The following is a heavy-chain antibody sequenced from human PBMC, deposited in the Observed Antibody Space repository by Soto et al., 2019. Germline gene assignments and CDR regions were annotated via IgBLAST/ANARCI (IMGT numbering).Heavy chain of an antibody. J-gene: IGHJ5*02. CDR1: GGSISSYY. CDR2: ISYSGST. CDR3: ARLQYSYVFS. Sequence: PSETLSLTCTVSGGSISSYYWSWIRQSPGKGLEWIGYISYSGSTTYNPSLKSRVTISADTSKNQFSLELSSVTTADTAVYYCARLQYSYVFSWGQGTLVTVSS. V-gene: IGHV4-59*01. D-gene: IGHD5-18*01.